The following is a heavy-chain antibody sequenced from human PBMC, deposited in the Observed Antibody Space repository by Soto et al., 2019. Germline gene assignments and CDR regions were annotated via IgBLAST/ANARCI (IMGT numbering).Heavy chain of an antibody. Sequence: APVKVSCKASGYTFSSFFVHWVRQAPGEGLDWMGVMNPSSGATTYAQKFQGRLTLTRDTSTSTVHMDLNSLKTEDTAVYYCTRVIAVAGTVYYYGMDVWGQGTTVTVSS. V-gene: IGHV1-46*01. D-gene: IGHD6-19*01. CDR2: MNPSSGAT. CDR1: GYTFSSFF. J-gene: IGHJ6*02. CDR3: TRVIAVAGTVYYYGMDV.